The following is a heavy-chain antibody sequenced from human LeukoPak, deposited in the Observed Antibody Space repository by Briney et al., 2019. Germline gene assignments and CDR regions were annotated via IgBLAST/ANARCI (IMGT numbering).Heavy chain of an antibody. J-gene: IGHJ4*02. D-gene: IGHD1-26*01. Sequence: GGSLRLSCAASGFTFSSHLMHWVRQAPGKGLVWVSRICSDGTFTNYADSVRGRFTISRDNAKNTLYLQMNSLRAEDTAVYYCAKDRARIVGATDYWGQGTLVTVSS. CDR3: AKDRARIVGATDY. CDR2: ICSDGTFT. CDR1: GFTFSSHL. V-gene: IGHV3-74*01.